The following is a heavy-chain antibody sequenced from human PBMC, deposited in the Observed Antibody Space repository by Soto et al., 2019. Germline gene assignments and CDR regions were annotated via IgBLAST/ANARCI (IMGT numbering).Heavy chain of an antibody. Sequence: ASETLSLTCTVSGGSFKSGSYSWSWIRQPPGKGLEWIGYVYHTGRTSYNPSLKSRVSISMDTSKNQFSLNLDSVTAAATAVYFCARDFAYFDSWGQGTLVTVSS. J-gene: IGHJ4*02. CDR2: VYHTGRT. CDR1: GGSFKSGSYS. V-gene: IGHV4-61*01. D-gene: IGHD3-3*01. CDR3: ARDFAYFDS.